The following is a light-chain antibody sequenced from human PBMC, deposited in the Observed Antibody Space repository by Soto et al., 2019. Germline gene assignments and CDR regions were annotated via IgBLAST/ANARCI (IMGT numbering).Light chain of an antibody. Sequence: QSVLTQPASVSGSPGQSITISCTGTSSDVGGYNYVSWYQQHPGKAPKLMIYEVSNRPSGVSNRFSGSKSCNTSSLTISGLQAEDEADYYCSSYTSISTLYVFGTGTKVTVL. CDR3: SSYTSISTLYV. CDR2: EVS. CDR1: SSDVGGYNY. J-gene: IGLJ1*01. V-gene: IGLV2-14*01.